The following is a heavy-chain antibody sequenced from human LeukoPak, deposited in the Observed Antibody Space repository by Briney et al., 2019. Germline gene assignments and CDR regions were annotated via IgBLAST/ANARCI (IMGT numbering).Heavy chain of an antibody. D-gene: IGHD5-24*01. J-gene: IGHJ4*02. Sequence: ETLSLTCTVSGGSISSYTMNWVRQAPGKGLEWVSSISSSSSYIYYADSVKGRFTISRDNAKNSLFLQMNSLRAEDTAVYYCARGQGLQLKSGSDYWGQGTLVTVSS. CDR3: ARGQGLQLKSGSDY. V-gene: IGHV3-21*01. CDR2: ISSSSSYI. CDR1: GGSISSYT.